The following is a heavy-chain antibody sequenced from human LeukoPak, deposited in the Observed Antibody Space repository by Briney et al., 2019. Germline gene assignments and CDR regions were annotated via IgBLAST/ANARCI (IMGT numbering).Heavy chain of an antibody. CDR1: GFTFSSYE. J-gene: IGHJ4*02. D-gene: IGHD3-10*01. CDR2: IWYDGSNK. V-gene: IGHV3-33*06. Sequence: GGSLRLSCAASGFTFSSYEMNWVRQAPGKGLEWVAVIWYDGSNKYCADSVKGRFTISRDNSKNTLYLQMNSLRAEDTAVYYCAKDVRFGELLYLDYWGQGTLVTVSS. CDR3: AKDVRFGELLYLDY.